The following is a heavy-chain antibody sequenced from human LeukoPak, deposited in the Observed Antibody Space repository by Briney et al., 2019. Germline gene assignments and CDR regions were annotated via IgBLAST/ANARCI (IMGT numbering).Heavy chain of an antibody. J-gene: IGHJ4*02. CDR2: IYYSGST. V-gene: IGHV4-39*01. CDR1: GGSISSGGYY. Sequence: SETLSLTCTVSGGSISSGGYYWSWIRQPPGKGLEWIGSIYYSGSTYYKPSLKSRLIISVDTSKNQFSLKLSSVTAADTAVYYCARQGGAEADYWGQGTLVTVSS. CDR3: ARQGGAEADY. D-gene: IGHD3-16*01.